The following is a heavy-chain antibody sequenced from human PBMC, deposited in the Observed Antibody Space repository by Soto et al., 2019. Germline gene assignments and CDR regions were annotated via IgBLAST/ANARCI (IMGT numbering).Heavy chain of an antibody. D-gene: IGHD2-15*01. CDR2: FDPEDGET. V-gene: IGHV1-24*01. CDR3: ATMAVARSPLQFDL. J-gene: IGHJ2*01. Sequence: GASVKVSCKVSGYTLTELSMHWVRQAPGKGLEWMGGFDPEDGETIYAQKFQGRVTMTEDTSTDTAYMELSSLRSEDTAVYYCATMAVARSPLQFDLWGRGTLVTVSS. CDR1: GYTLTELS.